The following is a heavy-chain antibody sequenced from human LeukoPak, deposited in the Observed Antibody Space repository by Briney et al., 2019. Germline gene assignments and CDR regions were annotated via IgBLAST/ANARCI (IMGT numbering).Heavy chain of an antibody. D-gene: IGHD3-16*02. CDR3: ARGQDYVWGSYPIDY. J-gene: IGHJ4*02. Sequence: GGSLRLSCAASGFTFSSYWMHWVRQAPGKGLVWVSRINTDGSSTRYADSVKGRFTISRDNAKNTLYLQMNSLRAEDTAVYYCARGQDYVWGSYPIDYWGQGTLVTVSS. V-gene: IGHV3-74*01. CDR2: INTDGSST. CDR1: GFTFSSYW.